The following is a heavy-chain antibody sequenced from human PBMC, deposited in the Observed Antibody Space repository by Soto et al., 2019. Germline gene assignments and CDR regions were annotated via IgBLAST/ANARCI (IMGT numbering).Heavy chain of an antibody. V-gene: IGHV3-64*01. CDR1: GFTFSSYA. CDR3: ARVIGTVTMVRGVADGMDV. D-gene: IGHD3-10*01. Sequence: EVQLVESGGGLVQSGGSLRLSCAASGFTFSSYAMHWVRQAPGKGLEYVSAISSNGGSTYYVNSVKGRFTISRDNSKNTLYLQMGSLRAEGMAVYYCARVIGTVTMVRGVADGMDVWCEGTTVTVSS. CDR2: ISSNGGST. J-gene: IGHJ6*04.